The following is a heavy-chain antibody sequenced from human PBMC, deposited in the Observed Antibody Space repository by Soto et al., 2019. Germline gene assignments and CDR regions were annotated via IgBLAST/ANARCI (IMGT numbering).Heavy chain of an antibody. D-gene: IGHD4-4*01. J-gene: IGHJ6*02. CDR2: INYSSNA. V-gene: IGHV4-34*01. CDR1: GESLSGYY. CDR3: ARTSNLDV. Sequence: QVQLQQWGAGLLKPSETLSLTCAVYGESLSGYYGNWIRQSPGKGLEWIGEINYSSNANYNPPLNSRVTISIDTSKNQFSLNMSSVTAADTAVYYCARTSNLDVWGQGTTVIVYS.